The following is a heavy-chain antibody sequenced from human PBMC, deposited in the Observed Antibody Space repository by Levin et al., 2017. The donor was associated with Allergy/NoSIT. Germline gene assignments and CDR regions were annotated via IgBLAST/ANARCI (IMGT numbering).Heavy chain of an antibody. Sequence: LSLTCAASGFTFSSYSMNWVRQAPGKGLEWVSYISSSSSTIYYADSVKGRFTISRDNAKNQLYLQMNSLRAEDTAVYYCAISANYYGRSQDCWGQGTLVTVSS. CDR2: ISSSSSTI. CDR1: GFTFSSYS. D-gene: IGHD3-10*01. J-gene: IGHJ4*02. CDR3: AISANYYGRSQDC. V-gene: IGHV3-48*01.